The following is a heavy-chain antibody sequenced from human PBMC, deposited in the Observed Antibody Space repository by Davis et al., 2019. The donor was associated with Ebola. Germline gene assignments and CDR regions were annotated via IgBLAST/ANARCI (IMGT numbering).Heavy chain of an antibody. CDR1: GGSFSGYY. J-gene: IGHJ5*02. CDR3: ALSPSLHNWFDP. V-gene: IGHV4-34*01. D-gene: IGHD1-26*01. CDR2: INHSGST. Sequence: PSETLSLTCAVYGGSFSGYYWSWIRQPPGKGLEWIGEINHSGSTNYNPSLKSRVTISVDTSKNQFSLKLSSVTAADTAVYYCALSPSLHNWFDPWGQGTLVTVSS.